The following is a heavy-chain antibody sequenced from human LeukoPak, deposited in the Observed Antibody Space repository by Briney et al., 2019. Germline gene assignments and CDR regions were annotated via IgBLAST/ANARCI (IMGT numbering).Heavy chain of an antibody. J-gene: IGHJ4*02. V-gene: IGHV3-43D*03. CDR1: GFTFSSYT. Sequence: GGSLRLSCAASGFTFSSYTMHWVRQAPGKGLERVSLISWDGGSTYYADSVKGRFTISRDNSKNSLYLQMNSLRAEDTALYYCAKAATLGATTPYYFDYWGQGTLVTVSS. CDR3: AKAATLGATTPYYFDY. CDR2: ISWDGGST. D-gene: IGHD1-26*01.